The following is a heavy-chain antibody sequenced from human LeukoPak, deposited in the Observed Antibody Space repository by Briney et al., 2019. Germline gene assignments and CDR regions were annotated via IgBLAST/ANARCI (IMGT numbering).Heavy chain of an antibody. J-gene: IGHJ6*03. CDR2: IIPILGIA. Sequence: SVKVSCKASGYTFTGYYMHWVRQAPGQGLEWMGRIIPILGIANYAQKFQGRVTITADKSTSTAYMELSSLRSEDTAVYYCATNYYYYYMDVWGKGTTVTVSS. V-gene: IGHV1-69*02. CDR1: GYTFTGYY. CDR3: ATNYYYYYMDV.